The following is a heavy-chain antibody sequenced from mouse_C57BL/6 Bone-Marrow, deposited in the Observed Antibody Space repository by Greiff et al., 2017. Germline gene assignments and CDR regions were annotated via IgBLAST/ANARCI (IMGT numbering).Heavy chain of an antibody. CDR1: GYSITSDY. CDR2: ISYSGST. D-gene: IGHD1-3*01. CDR3: SSSLMLHYYAMDY. J-gene: IGHJ4*01. Sequence: EVKLQQSGPGLAKPSQTLSLTCSVTGYSITSDYWNWIRKFPGNKLEYMGYISYSGSTYYNPSLKSRISITRDTSKNQYSLQLNSVTTEDTATYYWSSSLMLHYYAMDYWSQGTSVTVSS. V-gene: IGHV3-8*01.